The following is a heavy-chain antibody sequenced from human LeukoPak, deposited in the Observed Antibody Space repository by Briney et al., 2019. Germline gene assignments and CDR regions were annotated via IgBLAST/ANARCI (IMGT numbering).Heavy chain of an antibody. Sequence: GGSLRLSCAASGFTFSSYWMSWVRQAPGKGLEWVANIKQDGSEKYYVDSVKGRFTISRDNAKNSLYLQMNSLRAEDTAVYYCARDGEYSSSSAAFNIWGQGTMVTVSS. D-gene: IGHD6-6*01. CDR2: IKQDGSEK. V-gene: IGHV3-7*01. CDR3: ARDGEYSSSSAAFNI. CDR1: GFTFSSYW. J-gene: IGHJ3*02.